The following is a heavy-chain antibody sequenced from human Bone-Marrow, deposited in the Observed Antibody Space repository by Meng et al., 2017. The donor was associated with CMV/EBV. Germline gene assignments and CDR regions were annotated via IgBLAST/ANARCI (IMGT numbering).Heavy chain of an antibody. Sequence: ASVKVSCKASGYTFTGYYMHWVRQAPGQGLEWMGMIIPILRETNYAQEFQGRISITVDRSTATAYMVLSSLRSEDTAVYYCAREPPLARHFDYWGQGTPVTVSS. CDR3: AREPPLARHFDY. V-gene: IGHV1-46*01. CDR1: GYTFTGYY. D-gene: IGHD3-16*01. J-gene: IGHJ4*02. CDR2: IIPILRET.